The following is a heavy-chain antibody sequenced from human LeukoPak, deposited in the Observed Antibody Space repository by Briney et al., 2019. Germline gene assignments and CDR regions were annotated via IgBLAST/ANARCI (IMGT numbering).Heavy chain of an antibody. J-gene: IGHJ4*02. CDR2: ISTHSRTI. CDR1: GFTFSIYS. D-gene: IGHD3-16*01. Sequence: GGSLRLSCAASGFTFSIYSMNWVRQARGKGLEWVSYISTHSRTIFYADSVKGRFTISRDNAKNSLYLQMNSLRDEDTAVYFCARGGSGHWGQGTLVTVSS. V-gene: IGHV3-48*02. CDR3: ARGGSGH.